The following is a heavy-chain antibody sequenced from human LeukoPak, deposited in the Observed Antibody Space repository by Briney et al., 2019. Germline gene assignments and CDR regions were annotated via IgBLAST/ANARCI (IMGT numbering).Heavy chain of an antibody. CDR3: AKDGNVAAAGTGDYYYYGMDV. V-gene: IGHV3-23*01. Sequence: PRGSLRLSCAASGFTFSSYAMSWVRQAPGKGLEWVSAISGSGGSTYYTDSVKGRFTISRDNSKNTLYLQMNSLRAEDTAVYYCAKDGNVAAAGTGDYYYYGMDVWGQRTTVTLSS. D-gene: IGHD6-13*01. J-gene: IGHJ6*02. CDR2: ISGSGGST. CDR1: GFTFSSYA.